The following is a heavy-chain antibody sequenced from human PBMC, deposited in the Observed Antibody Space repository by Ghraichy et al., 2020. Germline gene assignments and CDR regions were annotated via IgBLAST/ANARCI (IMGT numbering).Heavy chain of an antibody. CDR2: IYYSGST. CDR3: ARVGRDGYNFDY. Sequence: SETLSLTCTVSGGSVSSGSYYWSWIRQPPGKGLEWIGYIYYSGSTNYSPSLKSRVTISVDTSKKQFSLKLSSVTAADTAVYYCARVGRDGYNFDYWGQGTLVTVSS. D-gene: IGHD5-24*01. J-gene: IGHJ4*02. V-gene: IGHV4-61*01. CDR1: GGSVSSGSYY.